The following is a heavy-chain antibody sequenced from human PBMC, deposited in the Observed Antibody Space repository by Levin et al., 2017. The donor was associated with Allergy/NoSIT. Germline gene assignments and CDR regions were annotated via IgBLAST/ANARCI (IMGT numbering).Heavy chain of an antibody. V-gene: IGHV7-4-1*02. CDR2: INTYTGNP. Sequence: VASVKVSCKTSGYSFTHHAMNWVRQAPGQGLEWMGYINTYTGNPTYAQGFTGRFVFSLDSSVSTAYLQISRLKAEDTAVYYCARDPEYGDYIGAFDIWGQGTMVTVSS. CDR3: ARDPEYGDYIGAFDI. D-gene: IGHD4-17*01. J-gene: IGHJ3*02. CDR1: GYSFTHHA.